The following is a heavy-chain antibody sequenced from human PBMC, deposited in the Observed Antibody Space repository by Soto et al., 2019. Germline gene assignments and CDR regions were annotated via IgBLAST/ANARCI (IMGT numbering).Heavy chain of an antibody. D-gene: IGHD2-2*01. CDR2: IYYSGRT. J-gene: IGHJ4*02. Sequence: SENLSLTCTVSGGSISSGGYFWSWVRQHPGKGLEWIGNIYYSGRTYYNPSLKSRVTISVDTSKNQFSLKLSSVTAADTAVYYCANADQYCSSTSCPCDHWGQGTLLTVSS. CDR3: ANADQYCSSTSCPCDH. CDR1: GGSISSGGYF. V-gene: IGHV4-31*03.